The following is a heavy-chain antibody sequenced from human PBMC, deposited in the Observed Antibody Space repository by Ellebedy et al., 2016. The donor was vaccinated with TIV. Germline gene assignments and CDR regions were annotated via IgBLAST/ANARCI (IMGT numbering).Heavy chain of an antibody. CDR2: IYYSGSA. J-gene: IGHJ6*02. Sequence: MPSETLSLTCTVSGGSISNSDYYWNWIRQPPGKGLEWIGSIYYSGSAYYSPSLKSRVTISVDTSKNQLSLRLSSVTAADTAVYYCARADYGDSGAYYYGLDVWGQGTTVTVSS. D-gene: IGHD4-17*01. CDR1: GGSISNSDYY. V-gene: IGHV4-39*07. CDR3: ARADYGDSGAYYYGLDV.